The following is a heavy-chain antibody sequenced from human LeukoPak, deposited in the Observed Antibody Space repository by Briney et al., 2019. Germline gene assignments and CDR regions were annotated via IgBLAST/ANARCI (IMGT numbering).Heavy chain of an antibody. CDR3: ARHFIYDSSGYYYVRNWFDP. Sequence: PSETLSLTCTVSGGSISSSSYYWGWIRQPPGKGLEWIGSIYNSGSTYYNPSLKSRVTISVDTSKNQFSLKLSSVTAADTAVYYCARHFIYDSSGYYYVRNWFDPWGQGTLVTVSS. CDR2: IYNSGST. J-gene: IGHJ5*02. V-gene: IGHV4-39*01. CDR1: GGSISSSSYY. D-gene: IGHD3-22*01.